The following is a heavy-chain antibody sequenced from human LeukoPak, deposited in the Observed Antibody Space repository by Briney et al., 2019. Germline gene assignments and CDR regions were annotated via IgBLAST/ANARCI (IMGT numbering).Heavy chain of an antibody. Sequence: PGGSLRLSCAASGFTFSSYYMHWVRQAPGKGPVWVSRTSSDGGVTYYADSVKGRFTISRDNAKNTLYLQMNSLRAEDTAVYYCARRYVNYYYGLDVWGQGTTVTVSS. CDR1: GFTFSSYY. J-gene: IGHJ6*02. CDR2: TSSDGGVT. D-gene: IGHD3-16*01. CDR3: ARRYVNYYYGLDV. V-gene: IGHV3-74*01.